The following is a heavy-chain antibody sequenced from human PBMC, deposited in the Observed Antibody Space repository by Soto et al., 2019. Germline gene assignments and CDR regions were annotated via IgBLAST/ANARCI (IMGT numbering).Heavy chain of an antibody. J-gene: IGHJ4*02. CDR1: GYTFTSYG. CDR2: ISAYNGNT. V-gene: IGHV1-18*01. CDR3: ARDRAFALGDY. Sequence: QVQLVQSGAEVKKPGASVKVSCKASGYTFTSYGISWVRQAPGPGLEWMGWISAYNGNTHYAQKLQGRVTMTTDTSTSTADMELRTLRSDDTAVYYCARDRAFALGDYWGQATLVTVSS.